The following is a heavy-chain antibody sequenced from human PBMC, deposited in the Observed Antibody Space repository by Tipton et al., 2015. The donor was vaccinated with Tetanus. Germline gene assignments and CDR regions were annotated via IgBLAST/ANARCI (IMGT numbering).Heavy chain of an antibody. CDR3: AKDERYSDYVDFDGLNV. Sequence: QSGAEVKKPGASVRVSCRASGYSFIDYHVHWVRQAPGQGLEWMGRINSYTGGTDYPHKFQGRVTMTRDTAINTAYMELSGRRFDDTAVYYCAKDERYSDYVDFDGLNVWGQGTLVSVSS. CDR1: GYSFIDYH. V-gene: IGHV1-2*06. CDR2: INSYTGGT. D-gene: IGHD4-11*01. J-gene: IGHJ3*01.